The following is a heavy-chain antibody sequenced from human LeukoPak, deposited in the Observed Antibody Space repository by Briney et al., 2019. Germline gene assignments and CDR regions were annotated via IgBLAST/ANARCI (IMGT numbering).Heavy chain of an antibody. CDR1: GYTLTELS. D-gene: IGHD3-10*01. CDR3: ATGHYGSGSYLDY. Sequence: GASVKVSCKVSGYTLTELSMHWVRQAPGKGLQWMGGFDPEDGETIYAQKFQGRVTMTEDTSTDTAYMELSSLRSEDTAVYYCATGHYGSGSYLDYWGQGTLVTVSS. J-gene: IGHJ4*02. V-gene: IGHV1-24*01. CDR2: FDPEDGET.